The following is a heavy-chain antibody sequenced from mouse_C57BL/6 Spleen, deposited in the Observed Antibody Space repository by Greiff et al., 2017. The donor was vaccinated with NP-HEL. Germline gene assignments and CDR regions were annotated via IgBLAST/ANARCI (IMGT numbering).Heavy chain of an antibody. CDR1: GYTFTSYW. D-gene: IGHD2-4*01. CDR3: ARSLYDYDGAWFAY. Sequence: QVQLQQPGAELVRPGTSVKLSCKASGYTFTSYWMHWVKQRPGQGLEWIGVIDPSDSYTNYNQKFKGKATLTVDTSSSTAYMQLSSLTSEDSAVYYCARSLYDYDGAWFAYWGEETLVTVSA. CDR2: IDPSDSYT. V-gene: IGHV1-59*01. J-gene: IGHJ3*01.